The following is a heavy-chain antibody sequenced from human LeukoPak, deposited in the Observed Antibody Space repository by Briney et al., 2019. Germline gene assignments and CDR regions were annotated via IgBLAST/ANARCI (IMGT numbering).Heavy chain of an antibody. CDR2: IIPILGIA. Sequence: GASVKVSCKASGGTFSSYAISWVRQAPGQGLEWMGRIIPILGIANYAQKFQGRVTITADKSTSTAYMELSSLRSEDTAVYYCARDSRGAAAKDYYYYYGMDVWGQGTTVTVSS. CDR1: GGTFSSYA. D-gene: IGHD6-13*01. CDR3: ARDSRGAAAKDYYYYYGMDV. V-gene: IGHV1-69*04. J-gene: IGHJ6*02.